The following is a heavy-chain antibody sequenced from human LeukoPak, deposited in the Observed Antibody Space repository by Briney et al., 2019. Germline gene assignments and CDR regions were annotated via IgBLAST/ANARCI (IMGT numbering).Heavy chain of an antibody. CDR1: GYTFTSYG. D-gene: IGHD6-19*01. CDR2: ISAYNGNT. Sequence: GASVKVSCKASGYTFTSYGISWVRQAPGQGLEWMGWISAYNGNTNYAQKLQGRVTMTTDTSTSTAYMELRSLRSDDTAVYYCARVRVSSGWSHGNWFDPWGQGTLVTVSS. CDR3: ARVRVSSGWSHGNWFDP. V-gene: IGHV1-18*01. J-gene: IGHJ5*02.